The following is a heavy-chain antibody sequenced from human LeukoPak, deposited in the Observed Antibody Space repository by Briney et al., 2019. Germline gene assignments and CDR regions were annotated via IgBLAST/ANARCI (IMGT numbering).Heavy chain of an antibody. Sequence: SETLSLTCAVYGGSFSGYYWSWIRQPPGKGLEWIGEINHSGSTNYNPSLKSRVTISVDTSKNQFSLKLSSVTAADTAVYYCARTRQGSNRLWGFDYWAREPWSPSPQ. CDR2: INHSGST. J-gene: IGHJ4*02. CDR3: ARTRQGSNRLWGFDY. V-gene: IGHV4-34*01. D-gene: IGHD3-16*01. CDR1: GGSFSGYY.